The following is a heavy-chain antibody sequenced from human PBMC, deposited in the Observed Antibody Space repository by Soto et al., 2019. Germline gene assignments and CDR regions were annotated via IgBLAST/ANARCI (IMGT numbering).Heavy chain of an antibody. CDR2: MNPNRGNT. J-gene: IGHJ6*02. Sequence: QVQLVQSGAEVKKPGASVKVSCKASGYTFTSYDINWVRQATGQGLEWMGWMNPNRGNTGYAQKFQGRVTMTRNNSKSTAYMELSSLRSEDTAVYYCARRGYSSSWYYYYYYGMDVWGQGTTVTVSS. V-gene: IGHV1-8*01. CDR1: GYTFTSYD. CDR3: ARRGYSSSWYYYYYYGMDV. D-gene: IGHD6-13*01.